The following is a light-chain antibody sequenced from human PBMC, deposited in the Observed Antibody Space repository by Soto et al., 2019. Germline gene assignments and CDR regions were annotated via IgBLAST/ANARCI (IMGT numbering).Light chain of an antibody. CDR2: DAS. J-gene: IGKJ1*01. CDR1: QGIGTW. CDR3: QQYNSYSRA. V-gene: IGKV1-5*01. Sequence: DIQMTQSPSTLSASVGDRVTITCQASQGIGTWLAWYQHKPGRAPKLLIYDASTLEGGVPSRFSGSRSGTEFTFTISSLQPDDFATYYCQQYNSYSRAFGQGTKVEIK.